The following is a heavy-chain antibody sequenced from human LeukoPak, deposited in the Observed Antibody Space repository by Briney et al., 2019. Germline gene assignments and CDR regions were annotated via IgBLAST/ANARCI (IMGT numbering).Heavy chain of an antibody. CDR1: RFSFSSYW. CDR2: INTDGSST. CDR3: TDPDWG. Sequence: GGSLRLSCAASRFSFSSYWMHWVRQAPGKGLVWVSRINTDGSSTNYADSVKGRFTISRDNAKNSLYLQMNSLRAEDTALYYCTDPDWGWGQGTMVTVSS. J-gene: IGHJ3*01. D-gene: IGHD3/OR15-3a*01. V-gene: IGHV3-74*01.